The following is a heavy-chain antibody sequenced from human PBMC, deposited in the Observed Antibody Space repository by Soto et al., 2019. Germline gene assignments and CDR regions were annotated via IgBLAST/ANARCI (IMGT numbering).Heavy chain of an antibody. Sequence: ASVKVSCKASGYTFTSYYMHWVRRAPGQGLEWMGIINPSGGSTSYAQKFQGRVTMTRDTSTSTVYMELSSLRSEDTAVYYCASAARNWNDFSALDIWGQGTMVTVSS. J-gene: IGHJ3*02. CDR1: GYTFTSYY. V-gene: IGHV1-46*03. CDR2: INPSGGST. D-gene: IGHD1-20*01. CDR3: ASAARNWNDFSALDI.